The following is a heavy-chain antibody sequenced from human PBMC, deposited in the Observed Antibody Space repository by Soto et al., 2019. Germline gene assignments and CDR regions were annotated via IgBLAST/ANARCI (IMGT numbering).Heavy chain of an antibody. CDR3: ARTHYDFWSGYYSAFDY. Sequence: SETLSLTCAVYGGSFSGYYWSWIRQPPGKGLEWIGEINHSGSTNYNPSLKSRVTISVDTSKNQFSLKLSSVTAADTAVYYCARTHYDFWSGYYSAFDYWGQGTLVTSP. D-gene: IGHD3-3*01. J-gene: IGHJ4*02. CDR1: GGSFSGYY. V-gene: IGHV4-34*01. CDR2: INHSGST.